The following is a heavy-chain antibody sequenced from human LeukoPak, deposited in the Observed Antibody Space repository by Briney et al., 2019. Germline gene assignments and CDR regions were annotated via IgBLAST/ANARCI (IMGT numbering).Heavy chain of an antibody. CDR3: ARDASSSSY. CDR2: IYHSGST. Sequence: PSETLSLTCTVSGGSISSYYWSWIRQPPGKGLEWIGYIYHSGSTYYNPSLKSRVTISVDRSKNQFSLKLSSVTAADTAVYYCARDASSSSYWGQGTLVTVSS. CDR1: GGSISSYY. D-gene: IGHD6-6*01. J-gene: IGHJ4*02. V-gene: IGHV4-59*12.